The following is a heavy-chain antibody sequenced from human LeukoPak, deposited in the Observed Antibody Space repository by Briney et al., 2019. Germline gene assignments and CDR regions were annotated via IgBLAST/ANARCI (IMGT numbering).Heavy chain of an antibody. V-gene: IGHV3-30*18. J-gene: IGHJ4*02. CDR1: GFTFSSYG. CDR3: AKDMIRPGMEVPGLLHY. D-gene: IGHD6-19*01. Sequence: HPGGSLRLSCAASGFTFSSYGMHWVRQAPGKGLEWVAVISYDGSNKYYADSVKGRFTISRDNSKNTLYLQMNSLRAEDTAVYYCAKDMIRPGMEVPGLLHYWGQGTLVTVSS. CDR2: ISYDGSNK.